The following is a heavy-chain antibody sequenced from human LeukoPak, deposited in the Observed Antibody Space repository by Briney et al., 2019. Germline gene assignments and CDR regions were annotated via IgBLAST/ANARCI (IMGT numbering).Heavy chain of an antibody. Sequence: SETLSLTCSVSGGSVSSHYWSWIRHPPGKELEWIGYIHNSGRTNYNPSLKRRVTGFVDTSKNQVSLRLSSVTAADTAVYYCARHGTISSEGYFDYWGQGALVTVPS. CDR1: GGSVSSHY. J-gene: IGHJ4*02. CDR2: IHNSGRT. V-gene: IGHV4-59*08. D-gene: IGHD1-14*01. CDR3: ARHGTISSEGYFDY.